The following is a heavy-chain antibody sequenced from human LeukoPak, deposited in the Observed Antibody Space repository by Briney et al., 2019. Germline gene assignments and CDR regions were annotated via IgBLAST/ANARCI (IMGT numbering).Heavy chain of an antibody. CDR3: ARRGIAAADSSLVNDY. Sequence: GESLQISCQGSGYSFTSYWISWVRQMPGKGLEWMGRIDPSDSYTNYSPSFQGHVTISADKSISTAYLQWSSLKASDTAMYYCARRGIAAADSSLVNDYWGQGTLVTVSS. D-gene: IGHD6-13*01. CDR2: IDPSDSYT. V-gene: IGHV5-10-1*01. J-gene: IGHJ4*02. CDR1: GYSFTSYW.